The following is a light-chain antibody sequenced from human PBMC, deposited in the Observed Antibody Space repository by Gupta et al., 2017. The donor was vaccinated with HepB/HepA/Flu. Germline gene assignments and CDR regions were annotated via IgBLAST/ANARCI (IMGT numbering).Light chain of an antibody. Sequence: SSELTQDPAVSVALGQTVRITCQGDSLRSYYASWYQQKPGQAPVLVIYGKNNRPSGIPDRFSGSSSGNTASLTITGAQAEDEADYYCNSRDSSGNHLPYVVFGGGTKLTVL. J-gene: IGLJ2*01. CDR3: NSRDSSGNHLPYVV. V-gene: IGLV3-19*01. CDR1: SLRSYY. CDR2: GKN.